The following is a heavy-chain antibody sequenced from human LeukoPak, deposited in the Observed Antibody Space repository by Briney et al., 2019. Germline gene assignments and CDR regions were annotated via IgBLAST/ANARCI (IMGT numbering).Heavy chain of an antibody. CDR2: MNPNSGNT. CDR3: ARSGGLELRFDI. Sequence: ASVKVSCKASGYTFTSYDINWVRQATGQGLEWMGWMNPNSGNTGYAQKFQGRVTITRNTSISTAYTELSSLRSEDTAVYYCARSGGLELRFDIWGQGTMVTVSS. CDR1: GYTFTSYD. J-gene: IGHJ3*02. D-gene: IGHD1-7*01. V-gene: IGHV1-8*03.